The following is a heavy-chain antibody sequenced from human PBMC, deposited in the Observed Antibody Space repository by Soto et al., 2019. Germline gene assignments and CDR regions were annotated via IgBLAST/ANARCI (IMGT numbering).Heavy chain of an antibody. V-gene: IGHV3-7*01. J-gene: IGHJ4*02. Sequence: EVQLVESGGVLVQPGGSLRVSCAASGFTFSTSWMNWVRQAPGKGLEWVANINGDGSEEYYVDSVRGRFTISRDNVKNSLFLQINSLRAEDTAVYYCAAGFPPDYWGQGNLVTFSS. CDR2: INGDGSEE. CDR3: AAGFPPDY. CDR1: GFTFSTSW.